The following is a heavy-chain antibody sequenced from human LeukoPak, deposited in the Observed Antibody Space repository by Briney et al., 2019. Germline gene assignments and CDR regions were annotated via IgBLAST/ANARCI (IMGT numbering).Heavy chain of an antibody. D-gene: IGHD1-26*01. J-gene: IGHJ4*02. CDR1: GASMKSYY. V-gene: IGHV4-59*08. CDR2: IFYSGDT. CDR3: ARQPYMLGAYYFDY. Sequence: SETLSLTCTVSGASMKSYYWSWIRRPPGKGLEWIGYIFYSGDTNYNPSLKSRVTLSVDTSKNQFSLNLRSVTAADTAVYYCARQPYMLGAYYFDYWDQGTLVTVSS.